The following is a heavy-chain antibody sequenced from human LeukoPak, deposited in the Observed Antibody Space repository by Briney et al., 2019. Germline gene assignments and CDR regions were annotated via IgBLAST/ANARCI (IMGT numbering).Heavy chain of an antibody. J-gene: IGHJ5*02. Sequence: GGSLRLSCAASGFPFSSYWMSWVRQAPGKGLEWVASIKQDGSEKYYVDSVKGRFTISRDNAKNSLYLQMNSLRAEDTALYYCARAPGEGWFDPWGQGTLVTVSS. CDR3: ARAPGEGWFDP. D-gene: IGHD4-17*01. CDR1: GFPFSSYW. V-gene: IGHV3-7*01. CDR2: IKQDGSEK.